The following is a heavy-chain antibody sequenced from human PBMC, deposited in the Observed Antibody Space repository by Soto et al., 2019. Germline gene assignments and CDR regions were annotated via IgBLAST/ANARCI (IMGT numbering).Heavy chain of an antibody. D-gene: IGHD3-3*01. CDR1: DFTFSIYA. CDR3: PKRPPIGWDDFWSGYRYGMDV. CDR2: ISCSGGST. V-gene: IGHV3-23*01. Sequence: PWGSLPLSCASSDFTFSIYAMSWVRQAPGRGLERVSAISCSGGSTYYADSVNGRFTISRDNSKNTLYLQMNSLRAEDTAVYYCPKRPPIGWDDFWSGYRYGMDVWGQGTPVTVSS. J-gene: IGHJ6*01.